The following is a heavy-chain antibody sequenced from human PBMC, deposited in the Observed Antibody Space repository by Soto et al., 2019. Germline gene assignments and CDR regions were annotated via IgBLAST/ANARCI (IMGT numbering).Heavy chain of an antibody. Sequence: SETLSLTCTVSGGSISSFYWSWIRQPPGKGLEWVGNIYYSGSTNYNPSLKSRVTMSIDTSKKKFSLNLTSVTAADTAVYLCARLGDELDFWGPGTLVTVSS. D-gene: IGHD3-16*01. CDR3: ARLGDELDF. CDR1: GGSISSFY. J-gene: IGHJ4*02. CDR2: IYYSGST. V-gene: IGHV4-59*01.